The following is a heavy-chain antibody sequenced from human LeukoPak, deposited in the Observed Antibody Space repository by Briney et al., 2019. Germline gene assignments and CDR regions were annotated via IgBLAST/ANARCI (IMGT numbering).Heavy chain of an antibody. J-gene: IGHJ4*02. CDR2: IHRDGRT. V-gene: IGHV4-4*02. D-gene: IGHD3-9*01. Sequence: SETLSLTCAVSGVSISSSEWWIWVRQPPGQGLEWIGEIHRDGRTRYNPSLQTRVTMSIDYSKNQISLEVASVTAADTAIYYCGKTDIYFNPIDYWGPGSLGNVSS. CDR3: GKTDIYFNPIDY. CDR1: GVSISSSEW.